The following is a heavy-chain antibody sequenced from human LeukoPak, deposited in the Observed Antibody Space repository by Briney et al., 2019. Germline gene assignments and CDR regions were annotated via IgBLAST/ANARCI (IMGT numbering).Heavy chain of an antibody. CDR1: DGSISSYF. V-gene: IGHV4-59*01. Sequence: SETLSLTCTVSDGSISSYFWNWIRQPPGKGLEWIGHIHYRGNTIYNPSLKSRATMSIDTSKSQFSLKLTSVTAADTAVYYCAREDTALGGFDFWGQGTLVTISS. CDR3: AREDTALGGFDF. D-gene: IGHD5-18*01. J-gene: IGHJ4*02. CDR2: IHYRGNT.